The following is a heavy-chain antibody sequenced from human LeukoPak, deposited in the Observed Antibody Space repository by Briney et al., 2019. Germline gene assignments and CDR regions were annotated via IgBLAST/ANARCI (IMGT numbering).Heavy chain of an antibody. CDR1: GFTFSSYA. D-gene: IGHD3-10*01. V-gene: IGHV3-64*01. Sequence: GGSLRLSCAASGFTFSSYAMHWARQAPGKGLEYVSAISSNGGSTYYANSVKGRFTISRDNSKNTLYLQMGSLRAEDMAVYYCARAHDLYGSGSYYISPSDYWGQGTLVTVSS. CDR2: ISSNGGST. CDR3: ARAHDLYGSGSYYISPSDY. J-gene: IGHJ4*02.